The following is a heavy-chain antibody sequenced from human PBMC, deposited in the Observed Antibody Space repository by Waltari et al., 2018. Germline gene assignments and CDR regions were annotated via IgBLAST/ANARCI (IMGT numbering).Heavy chain of an antibody. D-gene: IGHD5-12*01. CDR3: AIVATGSYYGMDV. CDR1: GYSISSGYY. CDR2: IYHSGGT. V-gene: IGHV4-38-2*01. Sequence: QVQLQESGPGLVKPSETLSLTCAVSGYSISSGYYWGWIRQPPGKGLEWIGSIYHSGGTYYNPSLKSRVIISVETSKNQFSLKLSSVTAADTAVYYCAIVATGSYYGMDVWGQGTTVTVSS. J-gene: IGHJ6*02.